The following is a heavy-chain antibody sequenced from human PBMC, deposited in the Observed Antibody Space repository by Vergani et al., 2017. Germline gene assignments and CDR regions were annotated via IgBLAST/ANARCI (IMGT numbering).Heavy chain of an antibody. D-gene: IGHD1-26*01. CDR1: GFTFSSYD. CDR2: IGTAGDT. V-gene: IGHV3-13*01. Sequence: EVQLVESGGGLVKPGGSLRLSCAASGFTFSSYDMHWVRQATGKGLEWVSAIGTAGDTYYPGSVKGRFTISRENAKNTLYLQMDSLRAEDTAVYYCARDGWELLDYFYYMDVWGKGTTVTVSS. CDR3: ARDGWELLDYFYYMDV. J-gene: IGHJ6*03.